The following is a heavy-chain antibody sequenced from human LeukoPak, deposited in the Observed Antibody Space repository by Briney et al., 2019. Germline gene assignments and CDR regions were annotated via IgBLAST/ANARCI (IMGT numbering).Heavy chain of an antibody. V-gene: IGHV3-7*01. J-gene: IGHJ3*02. CDR3: ARDQRYYDSSAAFDI. CDR2: IKQDGSEK. D-gene: IGHD3-22*01. CDR1: GFTFISYG. Sequence: PGGSLRLSCAASGFTFISYGMSWVRQAPGKGLEWVANIKQDGSEKYYVDSVKGRFTISRDNAKNSLYLQMNSLRAEDTAVYYCARDQRYYDSSAAFDIWGQGTMVTVSS.